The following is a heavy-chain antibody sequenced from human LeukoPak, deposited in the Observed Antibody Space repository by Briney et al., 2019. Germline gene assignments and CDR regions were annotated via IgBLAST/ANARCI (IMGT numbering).Heavy chain of an antibody. V-gene: IGHV3-30*02. J-gene: IGHJ4*02. CDR1: GFTFSSYG. D-gene: IGHD3-16*01. CDR3: AKDVHDYINY. Sequence: GGSLRLSCAASGFTFSSYGIHWVRQAPGKGLEWVAFIRYDGNNKYYADSVKGRFTISRDNSKNTLYLQMNSLRTEDTAVYYCAKDVHDYINYWGQGTLVTVSS. CDR2: IRYDGNNK.